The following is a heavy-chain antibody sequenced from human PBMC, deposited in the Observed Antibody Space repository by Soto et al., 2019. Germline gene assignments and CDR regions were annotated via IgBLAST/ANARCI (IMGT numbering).Heavy chain of an antibody. J-gene: IGHJ4*02. CDR2: ISSDGNNK. Sequence: QVHLVESGGGVVRPGTSLRVSCSASEFSFNNYAVHWVRQAPGEGLEWVALISSDGNNKYYPDSVRGRFPISRDHSNKTVYLQMHSLRVDDTAVYYCATWTLPLSWNWLQSAAGKFDYWGQGTLVTVSS. CDR1: EFSFNNYA. V-gene: IGHV3-30-3*01. CDR3: ATWTLPLSWNWLQSAAGKFDY. D-gene: IGHD5-12*01.